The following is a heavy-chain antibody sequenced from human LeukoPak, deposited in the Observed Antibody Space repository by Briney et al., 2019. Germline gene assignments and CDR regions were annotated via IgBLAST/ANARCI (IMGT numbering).Heavy chain of an antibody. CDR2: INPDTGGT. J-gene: IGHJ4*02. V-gene: IGHV1-2*06. Sequence: ASVKVSCKASGYTFTNFHIHWVRQAPGQGLEWMGRINPDTGGTNFAQEFQDRVTVTRDTSISTAFLELSSLTSGDAAVYYCVTSFDYSDFYWGQGTLVIVS. CDR1: GYTFTNFH. CDR3: VTSFDYSDFY. D-gene: IGHD4-11*01.